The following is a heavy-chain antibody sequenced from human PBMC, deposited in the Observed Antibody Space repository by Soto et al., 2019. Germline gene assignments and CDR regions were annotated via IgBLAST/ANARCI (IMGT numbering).Heavy chain of an antibody. CDR3: ARCYDFWSGYYYYYYGMDV. Sequence: AASVKVSCKASGYTFTSYGISWVRQAPGQGLEWMGWISAYNGNTNYAQKLQGRVTMTTDTSTSTAYMELRSLRSDDTAVYYCARCYDFWSGYYYYYYGMDVWGQGTTVTVS. J-gene: IGHJ6*02. CDR1: GYTFTSYG. CDR2: ISAYNGNT. V-gene: IGHV1-18*04. D-gene: IGHD3-3*01.